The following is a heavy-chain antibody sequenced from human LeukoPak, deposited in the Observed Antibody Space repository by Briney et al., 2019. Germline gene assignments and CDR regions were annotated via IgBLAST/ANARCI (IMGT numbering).Heavy chain of an antibody. V-gene: IGHV3-23*01. CDR1: GFTFSSYA. Sequence: PGGSLRLSCAASGFTFSSYAMSWVRQPPGKGLEWVSGISGSGGSTYYADSVKGRFTISRDNSKNTLYLQMNSLRAEDTAVYYCAKGSVSVVVPAAIPYYWGQGTLVTVSS. D-gene: IGHD2-2*01. CDR2: ISGSGGST. CDR3: AKGSVSVVVPAAIPYY. J-gene: IGHJ4*02.